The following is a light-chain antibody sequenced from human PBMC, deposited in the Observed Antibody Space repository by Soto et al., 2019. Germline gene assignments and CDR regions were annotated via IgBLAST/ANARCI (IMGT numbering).Light chain of an antibody. CDR1: QIINRN. CDR2: GAS. CDR3: QQYDNWTRRT. Sequence: EIVMTQSPATLSVSPGERATLSCRASQIINRNLAWYQQKPGQAPRLLIHGASTRATGVPGRFSGSGSGTEFTLTISGLQSEDFAVYYCQQYDNWTRRTFGQGTKVDI. J-gene: IGKJ1*01. V-gene: IGKV3-15*01.